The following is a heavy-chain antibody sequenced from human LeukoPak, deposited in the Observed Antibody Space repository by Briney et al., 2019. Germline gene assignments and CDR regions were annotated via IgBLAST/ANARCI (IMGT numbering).Heavy chain of an antibody. D-gene: IGHD2-2*01. V-gene: IGHV1-18*04. Sequence: ASVKVSCKASGYTFTSYGISWVRQAPGQGLEWMGWISAYNGNTNYAQKLQGRVTMTTDTSTRTAYMELGSLRSDDTAVYYCARDRVVVVPAAMGYFDLWGRGTLVTVSS. CDR2: ISAYNGNT. J-gene: IGHJ2*01. CDR3: ARDRVVVVPAAMGYFDL. CDR1: GYTFTSYG.